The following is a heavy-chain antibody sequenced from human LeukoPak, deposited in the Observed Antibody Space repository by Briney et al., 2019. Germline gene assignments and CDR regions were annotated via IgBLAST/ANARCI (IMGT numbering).Heavy chain of an antibody. CDR2: ISAYNGNT. D-gene: IGHD5-24*01. CDR1: GYTFTSYG. J-gene: IGHJ4*02. Sequence: ASVKLSCTASGYTFTSYGISWVREAPGQGLEWMGWISAYNGNTNYAQKLQGRVTMTTDTSMSTAYMELRSLRSDDTAVYYCGRGEMATDYWGQGTLVTVSS. CDR3: GRGEMATDY. V-gene: IGHV1-18*01.